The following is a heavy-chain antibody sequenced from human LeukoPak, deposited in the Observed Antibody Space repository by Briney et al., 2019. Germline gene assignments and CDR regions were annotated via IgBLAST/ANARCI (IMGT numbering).Heavy chain of an antibody. CDR2: IYYSGST. D-gene: IGHD3-10*01. CDR1: GGSIGNGSYY. J-gene: IGHJ5*02. V-gene: IGHV4-31*03. CDR3: SRDGRLWFGEIKWFDP. Sequence: PSETLSLTCTVAGGSIGNGSYYWSWIRQPPGKGLEWIGCIYYSGSTYYDPSLKSRLTISIDTSKNQFSLKLTSVTAADTAVYYCSRDGRLWFGEIKWFDPWGQGTLVTVSS.